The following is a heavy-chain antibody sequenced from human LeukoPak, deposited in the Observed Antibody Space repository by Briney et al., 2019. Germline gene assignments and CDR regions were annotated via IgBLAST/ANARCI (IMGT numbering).Heavy chain of an antibody. CDR2: MNPNSGNT. CDR3: AREGVAARPLDY. J-gene: IGHJ4*02. V-gene: IGHV1-8*01. CDR1: GYTFTSYD. D-gene: IGHD6-6*01. Sequence: ASVKVSCKASGYTFTSYDINWVRQATGQGLEWMGWMNPNSGNTGYAQKFQGRVTMTRNTSISTAYMELSSLRSEDTAVYYCAREGVAARPLDYWAQGTLVTVSS.